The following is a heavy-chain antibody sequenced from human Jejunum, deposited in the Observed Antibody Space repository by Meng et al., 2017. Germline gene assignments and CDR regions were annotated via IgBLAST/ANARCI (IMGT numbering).Heavy chain of an antibody. CDR2: IHHGGDT. CDR3: ARNGAYSADH. D-gene: IGHD2-15*01. Sequence: QVQLQGSGPGMVEPSGTLPLTYASSGASISSGYWWGWVRQPPGKGLEWIGEIHHGGDTNYNPSLKSRVTISVDKSNNQYSLRLTSVTAADTAMYYCARNGAYSADHWGQGTLVTVSS. V-gene: IGHV4-4*02. CDR1: GASISSGYW. J-gene: IGHJ4*02.